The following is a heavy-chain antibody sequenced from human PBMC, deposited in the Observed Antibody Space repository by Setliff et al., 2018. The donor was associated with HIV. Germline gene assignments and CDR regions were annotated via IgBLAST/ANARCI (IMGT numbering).Heavy chain of an antibody. V-gene: IGHV1-69*10. D-gene: IGHD3-22*01. Sequence: SVKVSCKASGGTFRSYGISWVRQAPGQGLEWMGGIIPILGIANYAQKFQGRVTITADKSTSTAYMGLSRLTSDDTAVYYCARGPNYYDRGSYYNFDYWGEGTLVTVSS. J-gene: IGHJ4*02. CDR1: GGTFRSYG. CDR2: IIPILGIA. CDR3: ARGPNYYDRGSYYNFDY.